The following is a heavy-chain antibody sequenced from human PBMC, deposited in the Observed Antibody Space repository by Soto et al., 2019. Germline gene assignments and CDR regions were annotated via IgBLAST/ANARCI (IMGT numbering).Heavy chain of an antibody. CDR3: AIAYYYDSSGYYSSRPTFDP. CDR2: IIPIFGTS. J-gene: IGHJ5*02. Sequence: GSAGKVSGTASGGTFSIYAISSLRQAPGQAHEWMGGIIPIFGTSNYAQKFQGRVTITADKSPSTAYMELSSLRSEDTAVYYCAIAYYYDSSGYYSSRPTFDPWGQGILVAISS. CDR1: GGTFSIYA. V-gene: IGHV1-69*06. D-gene: IGHD3-22*01.